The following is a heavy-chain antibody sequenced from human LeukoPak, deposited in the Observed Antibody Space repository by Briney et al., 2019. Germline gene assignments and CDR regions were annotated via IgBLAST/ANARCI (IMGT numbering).Heavy chain of an antibody. CDR1: GFTLSSYE. CDR2: ISISGSTM. Sequence: GGSLRLSCVASGFTLSSYEMYWVRQAPGKGLEWLSYISISGSTMYYADSVKGRFTISRDNAKNSVYLQLNSLRAEDTAVYFCARDLSTVTAFDYWGQGTLVTVSS. V-gene: IGHV3-48*03. D-gene: IGHD2-21*02. CDR3: ARDLSTVTAFDY. J-gene: IGHJ4*02.